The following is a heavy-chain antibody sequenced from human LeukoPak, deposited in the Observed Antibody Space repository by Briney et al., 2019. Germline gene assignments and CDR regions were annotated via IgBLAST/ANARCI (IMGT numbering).Heavy chain of an antibody. Sequence: GASVKVSCKTSGYTFTGNYMHWVRQAPGQGLEWMGWINPKSGDTKYAQKFQGRVTVTRDTSSSTSYLELSRLRSDDTAIYYCASGGSPKSVWFDPWGQGTLVTVSS. CDR2: INPKSGDT. D-gene: IGHD1-26*01. CDR3: ASGGSPKSVWFDP. CDR1: GYTFTGNY. V-gene: IGHV1-2*02. J-gene: IGHJ5*02.